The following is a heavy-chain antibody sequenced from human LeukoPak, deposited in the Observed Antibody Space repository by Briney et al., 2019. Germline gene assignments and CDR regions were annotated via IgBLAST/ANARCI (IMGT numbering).Heavy chain of an antibody. CDR3: AKEELVVVAASNFQH. Sequence: GGSLRLSCAASGFTFSSYAMSWVRQAPGKGLEWVSAISGSGGSTYYADSVKGRFTISRDNSKNTLYLQMNSLGAEDTAVYYCAKEELVVVAASNFQHWGQGTLVTVSS. CDR2: ISGSGGST. V-gene: IGHV3-23*01. J-gene: IGHJ1*01. CDR1: GFTFSSYA. D-gene: IGHD2-15*01.